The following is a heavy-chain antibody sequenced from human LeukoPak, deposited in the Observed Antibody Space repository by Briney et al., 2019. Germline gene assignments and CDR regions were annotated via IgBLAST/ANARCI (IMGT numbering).Heavy chain of an antibody. D-gene: IGHD4-23*01. CDR2: IDSSGGYM. V-gene: IGHV3-21*06. Sequence: GGSLRLSCEASGFTFNTYSMNWARQAPGKGLEWVSSIDSSGGYMFYADSVKGRFIISRDNAKDSLYLQMNSLRAEDTAVYYCARGAHKRDDYGGFFDYWGQGTLVTVSS. CDR1: GFTFNTYS. J-gene: IGHJ4*02. CDR3: ARGAHKRDDYGGFFDY.